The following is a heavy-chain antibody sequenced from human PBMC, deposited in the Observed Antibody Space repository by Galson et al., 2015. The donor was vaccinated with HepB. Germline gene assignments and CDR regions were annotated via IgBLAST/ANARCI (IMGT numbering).Heavy chain of an antibody. J-gene: IGHJ3*02. Sequence: SSYTISWVRQAPGQGLEWMGRIIPILGIANYAQKFQGRVTITADKSTSTAYMELSSLGSEDTAVYYCARDLVGATAHDAFDIWGQGTMVTVSS. CDR3: ARDLVGATAHDAFDI. V-gene: IGHV1-69*04. CDR2: IIPILGIA. CDR1: SSYT. D-gene: IGHD1-26*01.